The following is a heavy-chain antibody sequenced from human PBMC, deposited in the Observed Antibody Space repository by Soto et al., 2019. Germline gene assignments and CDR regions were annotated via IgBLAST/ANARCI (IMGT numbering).Heavy chain of an antibody. CDR1: GFTFSDYA. D-gene: IGHD4-17*01. CDR2: VSHDGRNT. J-gene: IGHJ6*02. CDR3: ARVGDYGDYAEVYYYYGMDV. V-gene: IGHV3-30*03. Sequence: GGSLRLSCAASGFTFSDYAMHWVRQAPGKGLEWVAVVSHDGRNTHYADSVKGRFTISRDSSKNTVSLEMTSLRAEDTAVYYCARVGDYGDYAEVYYYYGMDVWGQGTTVTVSS.